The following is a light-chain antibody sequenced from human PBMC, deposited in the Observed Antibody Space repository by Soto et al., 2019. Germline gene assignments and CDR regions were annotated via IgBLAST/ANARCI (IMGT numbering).Light chain of an antibody. CDR1: QSVSSN. Sequence: EIVMTQSPATLSVSPGERAILSCRASQSVSSNLAWYQQKLGQAPRLLIYGASTRATGIPARFSGSGSGTEFTLTISSLQSEDFAVYYCQQYNNWHMYTFGQGTKLEIK. V-gene: IGKV3-15*01. CDR2: GAS. CDR3: QQYNNWHMYT. J-gene: IGKJ2*01.